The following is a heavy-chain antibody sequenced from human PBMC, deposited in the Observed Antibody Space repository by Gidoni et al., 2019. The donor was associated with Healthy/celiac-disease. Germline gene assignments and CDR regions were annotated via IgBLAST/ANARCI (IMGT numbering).Heavy chain of an antibody. CDR3: ARGRRGLQRQFDY. CDR2: IYYSGST. V-gene: IGHV4-59*01. D-gene: IGHD1-26*01. CDR1: CGPISSYY. J-gene: IGHJ4*02. Sequence: QVQLQESGPGLVNPSETLSLTCPVSCGPISSYYWSWIRQPPGKGLEWLGYIYYSGSTNYNPSLKSRVTISVDTSKNQFSLKLSSVTAADTAVYYCARGRRGLQRQFDYWGQGTLVTVSS.